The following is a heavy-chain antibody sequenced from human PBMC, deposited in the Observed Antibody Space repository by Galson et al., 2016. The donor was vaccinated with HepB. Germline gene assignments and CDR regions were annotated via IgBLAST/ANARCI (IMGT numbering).Heavy chain of an antibody. CDR2: VYWDDDK. CDR3: ARRGCVTTTSSWFF. J-gene: IGHJ1*01. CDR1: GVSLSTSGVG. V-gene: IGHV2-5*02. Sequence: PALVKPTQTLTLTCTVSGVSLSTSGVGVGWIRRPPGKALEWLALVYWDDDKRYSPSLQSRLTITKDTSNNQVLLTMTNMDPVDTAIYYCARRGCVTTTSSWFFWGRGTLVTVSS. D-gene: IGHD6-13*01.